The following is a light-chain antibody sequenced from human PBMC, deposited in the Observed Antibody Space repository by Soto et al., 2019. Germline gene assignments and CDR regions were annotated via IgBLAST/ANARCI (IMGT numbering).Light chain of an antibody. CDR1: QNINNW. J-gene: IGKJ4*02. Sequence: DIQMTQSPSTLSASVGDRVTITCRASQNINNWIAWYQQKPGKAPKFLIYDASTLESGVPSRFSGSGFGTEFSLTISSLPPDDFGSYYCQHMRTFGEGTEVEIK. V-gene: IGKV1-5*01. CDR3: QHMRT. CDR2: DAS.